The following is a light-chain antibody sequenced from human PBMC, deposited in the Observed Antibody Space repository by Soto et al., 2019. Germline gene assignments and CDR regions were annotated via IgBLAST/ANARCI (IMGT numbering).Light chain of an antibody. CDR3: QQSDSTPYT. V-gene: IGKV1-39*01. Sequence: DIQMTQSPCSLSSSAGDRVTISCRASQSISTNLNWYQQKPGKAPKLLIYAASSLQSGVPSRFSGGGSGTDFTLTISSLQPEDFATYYCQQSDSTPYTFGQGTKLEIK. CDR2: AAS. J-gene: IGKJ2*01. CDR1: QSISTN.